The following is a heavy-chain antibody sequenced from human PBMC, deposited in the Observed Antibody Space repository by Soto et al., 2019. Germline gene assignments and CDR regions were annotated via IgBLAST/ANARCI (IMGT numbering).Heavy chain of an antibody. J-gene: IGHJ3*02. D-gene: IGHD2-2*01. Sequence: QVQLVQSGAEVKKPGASVKVSCKASGYTFTGYYMHWVRQAPGQGLEWMGWINPNSGGTNYAQKFQGWVTMTRDTYISTGDMEVSRLRSDDTAVYYCARDGGYCSSTSWYYSNAFDIWGQGTMVTVSS. CDR1: GYTFTGYY. V-gene: IGHV1-2*04. CDR2: INPNSGGT. CDR3: ARDGGYCSSTSWYYSNAFDI.